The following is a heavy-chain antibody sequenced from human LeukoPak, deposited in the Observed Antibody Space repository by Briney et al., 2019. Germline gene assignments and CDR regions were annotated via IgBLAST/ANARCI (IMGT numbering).Heavy chain of an antibody. D-gene: IGHD1-26*01. J-gene: IGHJ4*02. CDR3: ARGAHSGSYFLIDY. CDR2: LNPDSGGT. V-gene: IGHV1-2*02. CDR1: GYTFTCYY. Sequence: ASVKVSCKASGYTFTCYYMHWVRQAPGQGPEWMGWLNPDSGGTNYAQNFQARVTMTRDTSITTAYMELTRLTSDDTAVYYCARGAHSGSYFLIDYWGQGTLVTVSS.